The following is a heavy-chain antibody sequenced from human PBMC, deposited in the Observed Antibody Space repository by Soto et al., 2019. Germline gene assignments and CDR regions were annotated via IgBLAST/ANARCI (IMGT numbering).Heavy chain of an antibody. Sequence: GGSLRLSCAASGFTFSSYAMSWVRQAPGKGLEWVSAISGSGGSTYYADSVKGRFTISRDNSKNTLYLQMNSLRAEDTAVYYCAKDAVGGLLWFGELHFDIWGQGTMVTVSS. V-gene: IGHV3-23*01. CDR1: GFTFSSYA. CDR2: ISGSGGST. J-gene: IGHJ3*02. CDR3: AKDAVGGLLWFGELHFDI. D-gene: IGHD3-10*01.